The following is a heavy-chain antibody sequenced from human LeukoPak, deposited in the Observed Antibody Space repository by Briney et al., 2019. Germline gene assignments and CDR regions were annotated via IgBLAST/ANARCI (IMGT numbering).Heavy chain of an antibody. CDR1: GFTLSRHL. D-gene: IGHD2-2*01. CDR2: IKPDGSEK. J-gene: IGHJ4*02. CDR3: ARMSSYCDY. V-gene: IGHV3-7*01. Sequence: GGSLRLFCVPSGFTLSRHLTNSARQPPGNGLESVATIKPDGSEKYYVDSVKGRFTISRDNAKSSLYLQMNSLRAEDTGVYFCARMSSYCDYWGQGTLVTVSS.